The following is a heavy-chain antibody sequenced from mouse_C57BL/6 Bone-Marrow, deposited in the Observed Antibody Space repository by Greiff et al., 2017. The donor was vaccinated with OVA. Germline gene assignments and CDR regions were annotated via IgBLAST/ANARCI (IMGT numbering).Heavy chain of an antibody. Sequence: EVQRVESGGGLVQSGRSLRLSCATSGFTFSDFYMEWVRQAPGKGLEWIAASRNKANDYTTEYSASVKGRFIVSRDTSQSILYLQMNALRAEDTAIYYCARDEGLRGFAYWGQGTLVTVSA. J-gene: IGHJ3*01. CDR3: ARDEGLRGFAY. D-gene: IGHD2-2*01. CDR2: SRNKANDYTT. V-gene: IGHV7-1*01. CDR1: GFTFSDFY.